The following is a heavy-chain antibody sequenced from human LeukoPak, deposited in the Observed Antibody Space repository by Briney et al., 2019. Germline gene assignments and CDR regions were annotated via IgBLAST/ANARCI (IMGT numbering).Heavy chain of an antibody. D-gene: IGHD3-22*01. J-gene: IGHJ4*02. CDR3: AKDPTYYYDSSGYSALD. CDR1: GFTFSSYA. V-gene: IGHV3-23*01. Sequence: QPGGSLRLSCAASGFTFSSYATSWVRQAPGKGLEWVSAISGSGGSTYYADSVKGRFTISRDNSKNTLYLQMNSLRAEDTAVYYCAKDPTYYYDSSGYSALDWGQGTLVTVSS. CDR2: ISGSGGST.